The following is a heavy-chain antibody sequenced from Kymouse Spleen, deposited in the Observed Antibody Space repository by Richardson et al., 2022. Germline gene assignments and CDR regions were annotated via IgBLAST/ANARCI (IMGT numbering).Heavy chain of an antibody. Sequence: QVQLVESGGGVVQPGRSLRLSCAASGFTFSSYGMHWVRQAPGKGLEWVAVISYDGSNKYYADSVKGRFTISRDNSKNTLYLQMNSLRAEDTAVYYCAKDHYGYEYYFDYWGQGTLVTVSS. V-gene: IGHV3-30*18. D-gene: IGHD5-18,IGHD5-18*01. CDR2: ISYDGSNK. J-gene: IGHJ4*02. CDR1: GFTFSSYG. CDR3: AKDHYGYEYYFDY.